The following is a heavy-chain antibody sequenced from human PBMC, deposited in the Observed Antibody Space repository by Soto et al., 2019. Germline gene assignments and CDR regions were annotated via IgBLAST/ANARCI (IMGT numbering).Heavy chain of an antibody. V-gene: IGHV3-23*01. CDR3: AKDRHGVDSRPPKEH. Sequence: EVQLLESGGGLVQPGGSLRLSCAASGFTFSSYAMSWVRQAPGKGLEWVSAISGSGGSTYYADSVKGRFTISRDNSKNMLYLQMNSLRAEDTAVYYCAKDRHGVDSRPPKEHWGQGTLVTVSS. CDR2: ISGSGGST. J-gene: IGHJ4*02. CDR1: GFTFSSYA. D-gene: IGHD3-22*01.